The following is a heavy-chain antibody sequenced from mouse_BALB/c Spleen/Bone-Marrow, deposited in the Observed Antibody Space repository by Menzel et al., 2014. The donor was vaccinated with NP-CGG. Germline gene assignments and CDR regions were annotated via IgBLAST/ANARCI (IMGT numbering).Heavy chain of an antibody. CDR2: IYPGGGDT. D-gene: IGHD2-4*01. CDR1: GYAFSNYG. V-gene: IGHV1-80*01. J-gene: IGHJ4*01. CDR3: ASVYDYGRGYAMDY. Sequence: QVQLQQSGAEVMRPGSSVNISCKASGYAFSNYGMNWVKQRPGQGLEWIGQIYPGGGDTNYNGKFKGRVTLTADKSSSTAYMQLSSLTSEDSAVYFCASVYDYGRGYAMDYWGQRSSVTVSS.